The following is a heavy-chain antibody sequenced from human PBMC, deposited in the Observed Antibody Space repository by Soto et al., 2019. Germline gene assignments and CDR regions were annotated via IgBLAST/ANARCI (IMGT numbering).Heavy chain of an antibody. CDR3: AREAGDYGDYHFRGYYYGMDV. Sequence: GGSLRLSCAASGFTVSSNYMSWVRQAPGKGLEWVSVIYSGGSTYYADSVKGRFTISRDNSKNTLYLQMNSLRAEDTAVYYCAREAGDYGDYHFRGYYYGMDVWGQGTRVTVSS. CDR2: IYSGGST. CDR1: GFTVSSNY. J-gene: IGHJ6*02. V-gene: IGHV3-53*01. D-gene: IGHD4-17*01.